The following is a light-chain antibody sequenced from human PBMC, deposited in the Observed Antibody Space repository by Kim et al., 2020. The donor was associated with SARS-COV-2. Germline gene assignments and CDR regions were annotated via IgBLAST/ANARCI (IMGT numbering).Light chain of an antibody. CDR1: QSISSSN. Sequence: FPPGERATLSVRASQSISSSNLAWYQQTPGQAPRLLIYGASSRATGIPDRFIGSGSGTDFTLTVSRLEPEDFAVYYCQQYDRSRFTFGQGTKLEI. J-gene: IGKJ2*01. CDR3: QQYDRSRFT. V-gene: IGKV3-20*01. CDR2: GAS.